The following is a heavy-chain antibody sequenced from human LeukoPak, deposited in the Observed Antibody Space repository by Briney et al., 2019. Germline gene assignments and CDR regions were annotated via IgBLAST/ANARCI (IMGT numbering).Heavy chain of an antibody. CDR1: GFTFSDYY. CDR3: ARVRSSSWYSD. Sequence: PGGSLRLSCAASGFTFSDYYMGWIRQAPGKGLEWVSYISSSGSTIYYADSVKGRFTISRDNAKNSLYLLMNSLRAEDTAVYYCARVRSSSWYSDWGQGTLVTVSS. D-gene: IGHD6-13*01. CDR2: ISSSGSTI. J-gene: IGHJ4*02. V-gene: IGHV3-11*01.